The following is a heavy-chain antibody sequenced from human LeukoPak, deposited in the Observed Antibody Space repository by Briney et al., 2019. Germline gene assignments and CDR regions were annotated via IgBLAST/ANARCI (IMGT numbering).Heavy chain of an antibody. Sequence: PGGSLRLSCAASGFTFSNNNMNWVRQAPGKGLEWISYISSSSSTVYYADSVKGRFTISRDNAKKSVHLQMNSLSAEDTAIYYCARDSSSGWFFDCWGQGTLVTVSS. V-gene: IGHV3-48*01. D-gene: IGHD6-19*01. CDR1: GFTFSNNN. CDR3: ARDSSSGWFFDC. J-gene: IGHJ4*02. CDR2: ISSSSSTV.